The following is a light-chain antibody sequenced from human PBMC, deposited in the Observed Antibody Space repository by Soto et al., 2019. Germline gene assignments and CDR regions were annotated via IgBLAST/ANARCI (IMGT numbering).Light chain of an antibody. CDR2: DAS. CDR3: QQRSNWPFT. V-gene: IGKV3-11*01. Sequence: EIVLTQSPATLSLSPGERATLSCRARHSVSSYLAWYQQKPGQAPRLLIDDASNRATGIPARFSGSGSGTDFTLTISSLEPEDFAVYSCQQRSNWPFTFGPGTTVDIK. J-gene: IGKJ3*01. CDR1: HSVSSY.